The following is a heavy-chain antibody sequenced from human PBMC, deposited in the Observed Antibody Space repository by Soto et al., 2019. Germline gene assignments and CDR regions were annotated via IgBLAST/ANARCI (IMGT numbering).Heavy chain of an antibody. V-gene: IGHV1-2*02. J-gene: IGHJ4*02. CDR1: GYAFTGYY. CDR3: ATRYSYVHF. D-gene: IGHD5-18*01. Sequence: ASVKVSSKSSGYAFTGYYIRWVRQAPGQGLEWMGWINPNSGDTNYAQKFQGRVTMTRDTSFSTAYMELSSLRSDDTAVYYCATRYSYVHFWGQGTLVTVSS. CDR2: INPNSGDT.